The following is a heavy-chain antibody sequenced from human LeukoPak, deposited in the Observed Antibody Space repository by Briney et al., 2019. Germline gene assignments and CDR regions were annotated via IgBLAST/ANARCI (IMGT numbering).Heavy chain of an antibody. J-gene: IGHJ4*02. CDR1: GFTFSSYA. CDR3: ARVQQGQWLVDY. CDR2: INQDGSAK. Sequence: PGGSLRLSCAASGFTFSSYAMSWVRQAPGKGLEWVANINQDGSAKYYVDSVKGRFTISRDNAKNSLYLQMNSLRAEDTAIYYCARVQQGQWLVDYWGQGTLVTVSS. D-gene: IGHD6-19*01. V-gene: IGHV3-7*01.